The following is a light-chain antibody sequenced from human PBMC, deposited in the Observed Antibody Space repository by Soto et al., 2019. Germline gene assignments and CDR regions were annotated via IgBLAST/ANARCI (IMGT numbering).Light chain of an antibody. V-gene: IGLV2-11*01. CDR2: DAS. CDR3: RSYAGSYTYV. Sequence: LTQPRSVSGSPGQSVTISCTGTSSDVGGYNYVSWYQQHPGKAPKLMIYDASKRPSGVPDRFSGSKSGNTASLTISGLQAEDEADYYCRSYAGSYTYVFGTGTKVTVL. J-gene: IGLJ1*01. CDR1: SSDVGGYNY.